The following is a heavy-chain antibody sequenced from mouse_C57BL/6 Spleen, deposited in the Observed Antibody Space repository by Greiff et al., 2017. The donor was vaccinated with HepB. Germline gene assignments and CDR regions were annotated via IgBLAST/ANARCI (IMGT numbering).Heavy chain of an antibody. CDR1: GYSFTGYY. Sequence: VQLQQSGPELVKPRASVKISCKASGYSFTGYYMNWVKQSPEKSLEWIGEINPSTGGTTYNQKFKAKATLTVDKSSSTAYMQLKSLTSEDSAVYYCARSTAQAYAMDYWGQGTSVTVSS. CDR3: ARSTAQAYAMDY. J-gene: IGHJ4*01. CDR2: INPSTGGT. V-gene: IGHV1-42*01. D-gene: IGHD3-2*02.